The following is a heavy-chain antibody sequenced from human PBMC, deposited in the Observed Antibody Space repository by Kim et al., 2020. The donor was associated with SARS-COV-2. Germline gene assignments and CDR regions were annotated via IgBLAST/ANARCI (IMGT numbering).Heavy chain of an antibody. J-gene: IGHJ6*02. Sequence: GGSLRLSCAASGFTFSSYGMHWVRQAPGKGLEWVAVISYDGSNKYYADSVKGRFTISRDNSKNTLYLQMNSLRAEDTAVYYCANEPGGWELPRDYYYYGMDVWGQGTTVTVSS. D-gene: IGHD1-26*01. CDR2: ISYDGSNK. V-gene: IGHV3-30*18. CDR3: ANEPGGWELPRDYYYYGMDV. CDR1: GFTFSSYG.